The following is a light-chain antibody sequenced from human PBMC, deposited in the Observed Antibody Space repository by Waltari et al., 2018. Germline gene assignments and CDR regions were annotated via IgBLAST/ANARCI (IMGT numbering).Light chain of an antibody. Sequence: DFVMTLSPDSLAVSLVKRSTITCESSQSLLSDSNNKNYLAWYQQKPGQPPKLLIYWASTRESGVPDRFSGSGSGTHFTLTITSLQAEDVAVYYCQQYYNIPLTFGGGTKVEIK. CDR3: QQYYNIPLT. CDR2: WAS. CDR1: QSLLSDSNNKNY. J-gene: IGKJ4*01. V-gene: IGKV4-1*01.